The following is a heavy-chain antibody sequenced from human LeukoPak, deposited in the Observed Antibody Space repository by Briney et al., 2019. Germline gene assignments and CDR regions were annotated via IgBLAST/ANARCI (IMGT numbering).Heavy chain of an antibody. CDR1: GGSISSSSYY. CDR3: ARHVENSGYDYGLYYYYYYYMDV. V-gene: IGHV4-39*01. Sequence: SETLSPTCTVSGGSISSSSYYWGWIRQPPGKGLGWIGSIYYSGSTYYNPSLKSRVTISVDTSKNQFSLKLSSVTAADTAVYYCARHVENSGYDYGLYYYYYYYMDVWGKGTTVTVSS. D-gene: IGHD5-12*01. CDR2: IYYSGST. J-gene: IGHJ6*03.